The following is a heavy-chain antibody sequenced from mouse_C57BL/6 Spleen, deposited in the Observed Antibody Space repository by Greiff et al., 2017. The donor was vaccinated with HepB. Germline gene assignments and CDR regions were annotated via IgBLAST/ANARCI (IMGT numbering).Heavy chain of an antibody. CDR1: GYAFSSSW. CDR2: IYPGDGDT. J-gene: IGHJ3*01. Sequence: QVQLKQSGPELVKPGASVKISCKASGYAFSSSWMNWVKQRPGKGLEWIGRIYPGDGDTNYNGKFKGKATLTADKSSSTAYMQLSSLTSEDSAVYFCARDDGSPWFAYWGQGTLVTVSA. CDR3: ARDDGSPWFAY. D-gene: IGHD2-3*01. V-gene: IGHV1-82*01.